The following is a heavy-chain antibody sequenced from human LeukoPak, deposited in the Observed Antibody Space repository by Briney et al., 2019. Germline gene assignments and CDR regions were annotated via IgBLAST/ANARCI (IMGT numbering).Heavy chain of an antibody. CDR1: GGTFSSYA. V-gene: IGHV1-69*13. Sequence: AASVKVSCKASGGTFSSYAISWVRQAPGQGLEWMGGIIPIFGTANYAQKFQGRVTITADESTSTAYMELSSLRSEDTAVYYCASGPYSSGWYGYYYYGMDVWGQGTTVTVSS. D-gene: IGHD6-19*01. CDR2: IIPIFGTA. CDR3: ASGPYSSGWYGYYYYGMDV. J-gene: IGHJ6*02.